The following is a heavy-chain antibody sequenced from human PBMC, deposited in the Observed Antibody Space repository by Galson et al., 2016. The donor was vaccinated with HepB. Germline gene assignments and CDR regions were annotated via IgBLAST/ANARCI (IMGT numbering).Heavy chain of an antibody. D-gene: IGHD3-22*01. V-gene: IGHV4-31*03. CDR1: GGSISSGGFY. CDR2: TYYSGST. CDR3: AREREPYFYDSSGYYYDF. Sequence: TLSLTCTVSGGSISSGGFYWSWIRQHPGKGLEWIGYTYYSGSTYYNPSLKSRFTISVDTSKYQFSLKLRSVTAADTAVYYCAREREPYFYDSSGYYYDFWGQGTLVTVSS. J-gene: IGHJ4*02.